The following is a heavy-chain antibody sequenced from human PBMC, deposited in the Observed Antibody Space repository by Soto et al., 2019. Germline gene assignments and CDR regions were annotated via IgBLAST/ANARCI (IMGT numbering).Heavy chain of an antibody. D-gene: IGHD1-26*01. CDR3: ARRGSGSYYDY. J-gene: IGHJ4*02. Sequence: EVQLLESGGGLVQPGGSLRLSCAASGFTFSSYAMRWVRQAPVKGLEWVPAISGSGGSTYYADSVKGRFTISRYNSKNTLYLPMNSVRAEDTAVYYCARRGSGSYYDYWGQGTLVPVSS. V-gene: IGHV3-23*01. CDR1: GFTFSSYA. CDR2: ISGSGGST.